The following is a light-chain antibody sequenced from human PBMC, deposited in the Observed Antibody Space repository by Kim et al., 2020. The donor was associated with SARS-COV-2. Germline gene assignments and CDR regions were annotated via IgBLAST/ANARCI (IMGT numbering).Light chain of an antibody. CDR3: QVWDSSTDHVV. CDR1: NIGSKS. J-gene: IGLJ2*01. Sequence: APGTTATITCGGNNIGSKSVHWFQQKPGQAPLLVMYNDVNRPSGIPERFSGSNSGNTATLTINWVEAGDEADYYCQVWDSSTDHVVFGGGTQLTVL. V-gene: IGLV3-21*01. CDR2: NDV.